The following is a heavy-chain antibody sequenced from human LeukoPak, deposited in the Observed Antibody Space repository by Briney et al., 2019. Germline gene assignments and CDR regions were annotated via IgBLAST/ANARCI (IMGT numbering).Heavy chain of an antibody. Sequence: PGGSLRLSCAASGFIVSSNYMSWVRQAPGKGLEWVSVIYGGGSTYYADSVKGRFTISRDNSKNTLYLQMNSLRAEDTAGYYCARSRYSSSWFDYWGQGTLVTVSS. J-gene: IGHJ4*02. CDR2: IYGGGST. D-gene: IGHD6-13*01. CDR3: ARSRYSSSWFDY. CDR1: GFIVSSNY. V-gene: IGHV3-53*01.